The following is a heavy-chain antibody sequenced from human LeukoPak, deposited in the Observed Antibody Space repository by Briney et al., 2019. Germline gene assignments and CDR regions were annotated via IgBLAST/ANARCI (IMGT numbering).Heavy chain of an antibody. V-gene: IGHV1-8*01. CDR3: AGGPRAAAGVRHLNY. J-gene: IGHJ4*02. D-gene: IGHD6-13*01. CDR1: GYTFTSYD. CDR2: MSPNSGNT. Sequence: GASVKVSCKASGYTFTSYDINWVRQATGQGLEWMGWMSPNSGNTGYAQKFQGRVTMTRNTSISTAYMELSSLRSEDTAVYYCAGGPRAAAGVRHLNYWGQGTLVTVPS.